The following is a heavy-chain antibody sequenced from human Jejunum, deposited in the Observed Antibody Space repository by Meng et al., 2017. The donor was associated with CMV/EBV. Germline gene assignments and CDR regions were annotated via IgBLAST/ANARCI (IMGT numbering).Heavy chain of an antibody. Sequence: QGGQEGPDARWARASVKVSCKASHSTLSGYGVGWFRQAPGQGLEWMGWININSGGTNYSQKFQGWITMTRDTSISTAYMELSRLRSDDTAVYYCARGEGYCTNGVCSPGYWWQGSLVTVSS. J-gene: IGHJ4*02. CDR3: ARGEGYCTNGVCSPGY. CDR1: HSTLSGYG. CDR2: ININSGGT. D-gene: IGHD2-8*01. V-gene: IGHV1-2*04.